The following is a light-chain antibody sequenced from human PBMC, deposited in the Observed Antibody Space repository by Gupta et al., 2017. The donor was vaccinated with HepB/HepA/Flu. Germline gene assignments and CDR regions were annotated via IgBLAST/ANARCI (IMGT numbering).Light chain of an antibody. CDR3: NYRDSSGNHVV. V-gene: IGLV3-19*01. CDR1: SLRSYY. Sequence: SSELTQDPAVSVALGQTVRITCQGDSLRSYYASWYQQKPGQAPVLVIYGKNNRPSGIPDRFSGSSSGNKDSLTITGAQAEDEADYYCNYRDSSGNHVVFGGGTKLTVL. CDR2: GKN. J-gene: IGLJ2*01.